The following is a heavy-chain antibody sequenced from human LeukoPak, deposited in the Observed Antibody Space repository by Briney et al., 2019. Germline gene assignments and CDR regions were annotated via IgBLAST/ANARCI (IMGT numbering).Heavy chain of an antibody. D-gene: IGHD6-13*01. CDR1: GFTFNNYS. Sequence: GGSLRLSCAASGFTFNNYSMHWVRQAPGKGLQWVAVISYDGSDKYYADSVKGRFTISRDNPKNTLYLQMNSLRAEDTAVYYCARVHSSWPGYFFDYWGQGTLVTVSS. CDR3: ARVHSSWPGYFFDY. CDR2: ISYDGSDK. V-gene: IGHV3-30*04. J-gene: IGHJ4*02.